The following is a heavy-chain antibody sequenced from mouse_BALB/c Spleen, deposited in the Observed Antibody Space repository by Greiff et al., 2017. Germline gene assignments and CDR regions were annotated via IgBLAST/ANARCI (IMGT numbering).Heavy chain of an antibody. CDR1: GFTFSSYA. J-gene: IGHJ2*01. CDR3: ASDGYFDY. Sequence: EVHLVESEGGLVKPGGSLKLSCAASGFTFSSYAMSWVRQTPEKRLEWVATISSGGSYTYYPDSVKGRFTISRDNAKNTLYLQMSSLRSEDTAMYYCASDGYFDYWGQGTTLTVSS. CDR2: ISSGGSYT. D-gene: IGHD2-3*01. V-gene: IGHV5-9-3*01.